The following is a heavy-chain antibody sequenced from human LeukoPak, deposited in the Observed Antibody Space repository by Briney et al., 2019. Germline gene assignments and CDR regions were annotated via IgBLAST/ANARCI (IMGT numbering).Heavy chain of an antibody. CDR3: ARSQHCSSTSCPSTPYYYYYMDV. CDR2: IYTSGST. V-gene: IGHV4-4*07. J-gene: IGHJ6*03. D-gene: IGHD2-2*01. CDR1: GESISGFY. Sequence: PSETLSLTCTVSGESISGFYWNWIRQPAGKGLEWIGRIYTSGSTNYNPSLKSRVTISVDTSKNQVSLKLSSVTAADTAVYYCARSQHCSSTSCPSTPYYYYYMDVWGKGTTVTVSS.